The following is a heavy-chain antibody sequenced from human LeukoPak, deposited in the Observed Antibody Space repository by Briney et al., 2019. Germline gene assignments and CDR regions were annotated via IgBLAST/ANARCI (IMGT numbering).Heavy chain of an antibody. CDR3: ARGSGRTKYSGLMYYFDY. V-gene: IGHV4-4*07. D-gene: IGHD1-26*01. Sequence: PKTLSLTCTVSGGSISSYYWSWIRQPAGKGLEWIGRIYTSGSTNYNPSLKSRVTMSVDTSKNQFSLKLSSVTAADTAVYYCARGSGRTKYSGLMYYFDYWGQGTLVTVSS. CDR2: IYTSGST. J-gene: IGHJ4*02. CDR1: GGSISSYY.